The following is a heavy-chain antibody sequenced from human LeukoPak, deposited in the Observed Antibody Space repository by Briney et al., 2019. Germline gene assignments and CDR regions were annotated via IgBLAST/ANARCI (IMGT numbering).Heavy chain of an antibody. CDR3: ARDGCSSTSCYTDYYHYGMDV. D-gene: IGHD2-2*02. CDR1: GGSISSYY. J-gene: IGHJ6*02. CDR2: IYTSGST. Sequence: SETLSLTCTVSGGSISSYYWSWIRQPAGKGLEWIGRIYTSGSTNYNPSLKSRVTMSVDTSKNQFSLKLSSVTAADTAVYYCARDGCSSTSCYTDYYHYGMDVWGQGTTVTVSS. V-gene: IGHV4-4*07.